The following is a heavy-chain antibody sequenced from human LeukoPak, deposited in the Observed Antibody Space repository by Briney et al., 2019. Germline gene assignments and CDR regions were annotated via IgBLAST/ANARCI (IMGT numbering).Heavy chain of an antibody. CDR3: ARWGGRYPFDY. D-gene: IGHD3-16*02. CDR1: GFTFSSYS. V-gene: IGHV3-64*01. CDR2: ITSNGGRT. J-gene: IGHJ4*02. Sequence: TGGSLRLSCAASGFTFSSYSMHWVRQAPGKGLEYVSAITSNGGRTYYANSVKGRFTISRDNSKNTLYLQMGSLRAEDMAVYYSARWGGRYPFDYWGQGTLVTVSS.